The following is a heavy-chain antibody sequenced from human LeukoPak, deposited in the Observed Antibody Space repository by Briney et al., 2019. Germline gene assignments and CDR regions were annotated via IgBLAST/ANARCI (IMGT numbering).Heavy chain of an antibody. CDR3: ARDYESLFDY. Sequence: SCKASGYTFTGYYMHWVRQAPGKGLEWVAVIGYDGSDKYYADSVKGRFTISRDNSKNTLYLQINSLRAEDTALYYCARDYESLFDYWGQGTLVTVSS. V-gene: IGHV3-33*01. D-gene: IGHD3-3*01. J-gene: IGHJ4*02. CDR1: GYTFTGYY. CDR2: IGYDGSDK.